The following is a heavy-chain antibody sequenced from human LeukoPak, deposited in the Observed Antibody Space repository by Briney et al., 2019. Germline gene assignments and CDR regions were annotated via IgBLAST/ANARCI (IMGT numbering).Heavy chain of an antibody. V-gene: IGHV3-21*01. D-gene: IGHD2/OR15-2a*01. Sequence: GGSLRLSCAASGFTFSSYSMNWVRQAPGKGLEWVSSISISSTDIYSVDSVKGRFTISRDNAKNSLYLQMNSLRAEDTAVYYCARDLRYSMDQWGQGTLVTVSS. CDR2: ISISSTDI. CDR3: ARDLRYSMDQ. CDR1: GFTFSSYS. J-gene: IGHJ4*02.